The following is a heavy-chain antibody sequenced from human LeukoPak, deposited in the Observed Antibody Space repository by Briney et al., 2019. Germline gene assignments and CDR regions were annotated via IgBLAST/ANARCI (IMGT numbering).Heavy chain of an antibody. V-gene: IGHV4-39*01. J-gene: IGHJ4*02. CDR1: GGSISSSSHY. CDR2: IYYSGST. CDR3: ARQRDFWSGYLFDY. Sequence: SETLSLTCTVSGGSISSSSHYWGWIRQPPGKGLEWIGSIYYSGSTYYNPSLKSRVTVSVDTSKNQFSLKLSSVTAADTAVYYCARQRDFWSGYLFDYWGQGTLVTVSS. D-gene: IGHD3-3*01.